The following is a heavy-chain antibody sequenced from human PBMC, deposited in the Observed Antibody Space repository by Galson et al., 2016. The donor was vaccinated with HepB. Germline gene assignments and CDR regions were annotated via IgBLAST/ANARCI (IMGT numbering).Heavy chain of an antibody. J-gene: IGHJ5*02. D-gene: IGHD6-19*01. CDR2: YSSGNT. CDR1: GGSISSHY. Sequence: SETLSLTCTVSGGSISSHYWSWVRQPAGKGLEWMGLYSSGNTKYNPSLESRVTMSVDTSKNHFSLKLSSVTAADTAVYYCAREIAVADMNSFDPWGQGTLVIGSS. V-gene: IGHV4-4*07. CDR3: AREIAVADMNSFDP.